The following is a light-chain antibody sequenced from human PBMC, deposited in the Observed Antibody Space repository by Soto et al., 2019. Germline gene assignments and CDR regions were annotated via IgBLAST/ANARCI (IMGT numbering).Light chain of an antibody. J-gene: IGLJ1*01. V-gene: IGLV1-51*01. CDR2: DDN. Sequence: QSVLTQPPSVSAAPGQEVTISCSGSSSNIGGNSVSWYQQLPGTAPKLLIYDDNKRPSGIPDRFSGSKSGTSATLGITGFHTGDEADYYCGSWDSSLSAYVFGTGTKVTVL. CDR3: GSWDSSLSAYV. CDR1: SSNIGGNS.